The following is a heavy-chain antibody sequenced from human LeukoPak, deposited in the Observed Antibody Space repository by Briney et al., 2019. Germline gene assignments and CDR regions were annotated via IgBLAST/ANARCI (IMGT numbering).Heavy chain of an antibody. Sequence: SETLSLTCTISGGSVSDYYWSWIRQSPGKGLEWIGYIYYTGSTTYNPSLKSRITMSADTSKNQFSLNLNSVTAADTAVYYCARDHFGYSSGWYDYWGQGTLVTVSS. V-gene: IGHV4-59*02. CDR2: IYYTGST. D-gene: IGHD6-19*01. J-gene: IGHJ4*02. CDR3: ARDHFGYSSGWYDY. CDR1: GGSVSDYY.